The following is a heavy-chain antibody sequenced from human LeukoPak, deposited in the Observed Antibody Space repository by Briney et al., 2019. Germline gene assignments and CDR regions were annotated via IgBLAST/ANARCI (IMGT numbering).Heavy chain of an antibody. CDR2: ISGSGGST. D-gene: IGHD2-2*02. Sequence: GGSLRLSCAASGFTFSTYWMSWVRQAPGKGLEWVSAISGSGGSTCYADSVKGRFTISRDNSKNTLYLQMNSLRAEDTAVYYCAKAVPDHSTSCHKGLDPWGQGTLVTVSS. V-gene: IGHV3-23*01. CDR3: AKAVPDHSTSCHKGLDP. CDR1: GFTFSTYW. J-gene: IGHJ5*02.